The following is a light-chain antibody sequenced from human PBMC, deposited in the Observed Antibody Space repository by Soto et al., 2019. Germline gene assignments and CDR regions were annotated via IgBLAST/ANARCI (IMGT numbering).Light chain of an antibody. V-gene: IGKV1-9*01. CDR3: QHLNDYRYT. Sequence: DIQLTQSPSSLSASVGDRVTITCRASQAISSSLAWYQHNPGKAPKLLIYAASTWQTGVPSSFSGSGSGTDFTLTISSLQPEDFATYYCQHLNDYRYTFGQGTKVEIK. CDR1: QAISSS. J-gene: IGKJ2*01. CDR2: AAS.